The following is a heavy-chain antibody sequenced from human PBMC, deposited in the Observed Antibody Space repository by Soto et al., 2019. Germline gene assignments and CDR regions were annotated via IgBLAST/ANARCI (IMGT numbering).Heavy chain of an antibody. V-gene: IGHV4-39*01. Sequence: QLQLQESGPGLVKPSETLSLTCTVSGGSISSSSYYWGWIRQPPGKGLEWIGSIYYSGSTYYNPSLKSRVTISVDTSKNQFSLKLSSVTAADTAVYYCARRTRNSSGWYFWFDPWGQGTLVTVSS. D-gene: IGHD6-19*01. CDR3: ARRTRNSSGWYFWFDP. J-gene: IGHJ5*02. CDR2: IYYSGST. CDR1: GGSISSSSYY.